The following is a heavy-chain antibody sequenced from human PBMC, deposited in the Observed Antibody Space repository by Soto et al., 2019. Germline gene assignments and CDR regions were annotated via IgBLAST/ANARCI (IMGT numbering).Heavy chain of an antibody. D-gene: IGHD3-22*01. CDR2: ISWKSGSM. Sequence: GFTFDDYAMHWVRQAPGKGLEWVSGISWKSGSMGYADSVKGRFTISRDNAKSSLYLQMNSLRAEDSAMYYCARHIGAYYDNNGYPYFDYWGQGTRVTV. V-gene: IGHV3-9*01. CDR1: GFTFDDYA. J-gene: IGHJ4*02. CDR3: ARHIGAYYDNNGYPYFDY.